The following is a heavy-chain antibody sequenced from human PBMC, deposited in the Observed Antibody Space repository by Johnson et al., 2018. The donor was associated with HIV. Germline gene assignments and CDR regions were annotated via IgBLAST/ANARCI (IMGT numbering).Heavy chain of an antibody. D-gene: IGHD2-2*01. J-gene: IGHJ3*02. CDR2: INGDGSRT. V-gene: IGHV3-74*01. CDR3: AREGGDCSSTSCYQDAFDI. CDR1: GFTFSDHW. Sequence: MLLVESGGGLVQPGGSLRLSCGVSGFTFSDHWMQWVRQAPGKGLVWVSRINGDGSRTSYADSVKGRFTIARDNAKNTLFLEMNSLRAEDTAVYYCAREGGDCSSTSCYQDAFDIWGQGTMVTVSS.